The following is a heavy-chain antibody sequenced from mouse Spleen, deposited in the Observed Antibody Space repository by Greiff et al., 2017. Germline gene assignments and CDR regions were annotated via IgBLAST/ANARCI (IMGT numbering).Heavy chain of an antibody. CDR3: AKYSNYEYFDV. Sequence: VKLMESGPGLVQPSQSLSITCTVSGFSLTSYGVHWVRQSPGKGLEWLGVIWSGGSTDYNAAFISRLSISKDNSKSQVFFKMNSLQADDTAIYYCAKYSNYEYFDVWGAGTTVTVSS. V-gene: IGHV2-2*01. D-gene: IGHD2-5*01. CDR1: GFSLTSYG. J-gene: IGHJ1*01. CDR2: IWSGGST.